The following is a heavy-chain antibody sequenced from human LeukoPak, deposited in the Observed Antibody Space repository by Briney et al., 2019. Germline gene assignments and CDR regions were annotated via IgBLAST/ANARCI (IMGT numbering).Heavy chain of an antibody. D-gene: IGHD3-22*01. V-gene: IGHV3-7*01. CDR2: IKQDGSEK. CDR3: ARDFPNYYDSSGYPHY. CDR1: GFTFSSYW. J-gene: IGHJ4*02. Sequence: GGSLRLSCAASGFTFSSYWMSWVRQAPGKGLEWVANIKQDGSEKYYVDSVKGRFTISRDNAKNSLSLQMNSLRAEDTAVYYCARDFPNYYDSSGYPHYWGQGTLATVSS.